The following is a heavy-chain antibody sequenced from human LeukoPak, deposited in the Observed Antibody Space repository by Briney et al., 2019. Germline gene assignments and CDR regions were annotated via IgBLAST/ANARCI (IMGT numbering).Heavy chain of an antibody. Sequence: PGGSLRLSCAASGFTFSNYGMHWVRQSPGEGLEWVAVISYDGSIEYYADSVKGRFTISRDNAKNSLYLQMNSLRDEDTAVYYCARSMRSFDYWGQGTLVTVSS. CDR2: ISYDGSIE. CDR1: GFTFSNYG. CDR3: ARSMRSFDY. J-gene: IGHJ4*02. V-gene: IGHV3-30*03.